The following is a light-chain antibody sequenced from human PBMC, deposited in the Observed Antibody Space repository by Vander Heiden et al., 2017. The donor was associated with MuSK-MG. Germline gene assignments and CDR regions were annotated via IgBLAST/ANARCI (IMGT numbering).Light chain of an antibody. CDR2: DAS. CDR3: QQYGSSPQS. V-gene: IGKV3-20*01. CDR1: QRVSNSY. J-gene: IGKJ2*03. Sequence: EIVLTQSPGTLSLSPGERATLSCRASQRVSNSYLAWYQQKPGQAPRLLIYDASSRATGIPGRFSGSESGTDFSLTISRLEPEDVAVYYCQQYGSSPQSFGQGTKLDI.